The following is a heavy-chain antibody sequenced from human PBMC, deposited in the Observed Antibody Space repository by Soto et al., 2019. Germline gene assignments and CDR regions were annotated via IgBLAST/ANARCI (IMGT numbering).Heavy chain of an antibody. J-gene: IGHJ4*02. CDR1: GYTFTCYY. Sequence: ASVKVSCKASGYTFTCYYMHWVRQAPGQGLEWMGWINPNSGGTNYAQKFQGRVTMTRDTSISTAYMELSRLRPDDTAVYYCALTTVTTGVDDWGQGTLVTLSS. V-gene: IGHV1-2*02. CDR2: INPNSGGT. CDR3: ALTTVTTGVDD. D-gene: IGHD4-4*01.